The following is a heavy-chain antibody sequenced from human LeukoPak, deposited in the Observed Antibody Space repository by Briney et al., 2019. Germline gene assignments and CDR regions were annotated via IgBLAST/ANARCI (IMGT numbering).Heavy chain of an antibody. CDR2: ISYDGSNK. D-gene: IGHD2-15*01. J-gene: IGHJ6*02. V-gene: IGHV3-30*18. CDR3: AKEGPRWVAATHRYYGMDV. CDR1: GFTFSSYG. Sequence: GRSLRLSCAASGFTFSSYGMHWVRQAPGKGLEWVAVISYDGSNKYYADSVKGRFTISRDNSKNTLYLQMNSLRAEDTAAYYCAKEGPRWVAATHRYYGMDVWGQGTTVTVSS.